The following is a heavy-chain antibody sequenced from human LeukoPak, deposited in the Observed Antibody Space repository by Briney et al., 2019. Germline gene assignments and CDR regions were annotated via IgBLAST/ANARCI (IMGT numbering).Heavy chain of an antibody. V-gene: IGHV4-34*01. CDR2: INHSGST. J-gene: IGHJ4*02. CDR1: GGSFSGYY. Sequence: SETLSLTCAVYGGSFSGYYWSWIRQPPGKGLEWIGEINHSGSTNYNPSLKSRVTISVDTSRNQFSLKLSSVTAADTAVYYCARGLNLYYFDYWGQGTLVTVSS. CDR3: ARGLNLYYFDY.